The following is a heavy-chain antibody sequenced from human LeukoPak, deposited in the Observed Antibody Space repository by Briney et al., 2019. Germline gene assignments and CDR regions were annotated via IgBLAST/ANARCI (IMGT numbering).Heavy chain of an antibody. J-gene: IGHJ6*02. CDR2: ISSSGSTI. Sequence: GGSLRLSCAASGFTFSSYEMNWVRQTPGKGLEWVSYISSSGSTIYYADSVKGRFTISRDNAKNSLYLQMNSLRAEDTAVYYCARDVYGMDVWGQGTTVTVSS. CDR1: GFTFSSYE. V-gene: IGHV3-48*03. CDR3: ARDVYGMDV.